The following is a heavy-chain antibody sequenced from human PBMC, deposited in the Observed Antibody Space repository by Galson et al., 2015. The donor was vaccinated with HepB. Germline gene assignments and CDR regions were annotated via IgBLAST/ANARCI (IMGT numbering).Heavy chain of an antibody. CDR1: GFTFSNAW. V-gene: IGHV3-48*02. D-gene: IGHD5-18*01. Sequence: SLRLSCAASGFTFSNAWMNWVRQAPGKGLEWVSYISYSSSTIYYADSVKGRFTISRDNAKNSLYLQMNSLRDEDTAVYYCARVRGYGFDYWGQGTLVTVSS. J-gene: IGHJ4*02. CDR3: ARVRGYGFDY. CDR2: ISYSSSTI.